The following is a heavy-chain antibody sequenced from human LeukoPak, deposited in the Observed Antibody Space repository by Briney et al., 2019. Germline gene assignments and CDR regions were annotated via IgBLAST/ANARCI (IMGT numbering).Heavy chain of an antibody. J-gene: IGHJ4*02. Sequence: GGSLRLSCAASGFTFSSYAMHWVRQAPGKGLEWVAVISYDGSNKYYADSVKGRFTISRDNSKSTLYLQMNSLRAEDTAVYYCAKERDLSLDYWGQGTLVTVSS. D-gene: IGHD2/OR15-2a*01. CDR1: GFTFSSYA. CDR3: AKERDLSLDY. CDR2: ISYDGSNK. V-gene: IGHV3-30-3*01.